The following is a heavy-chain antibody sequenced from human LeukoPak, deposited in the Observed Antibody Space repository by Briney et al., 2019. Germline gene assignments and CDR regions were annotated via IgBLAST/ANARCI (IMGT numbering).Heavy chain of an antibody. D-gene: IGHD3-3*01. Sequence: SETLSLTCTVSGGSITDSYWSWIRQPPGLGPEWIGYVYHIGGTNYSPSLRSRVAISLAASKTQFSLTLTSVTAADTALYFCARHKVGGIFDSRGPGKLVIVSS. CDR3: ARHKVGGIFDS. CDR2: VYHIGGT. CDR1: GGSITDSY. J-gene: IGHJ4*02. V-gene: IGHV4-59*12.